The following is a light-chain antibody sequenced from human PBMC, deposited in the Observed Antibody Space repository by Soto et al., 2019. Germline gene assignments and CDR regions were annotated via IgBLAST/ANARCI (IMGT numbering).Light chain of an antibody. Sequence: DIQMTQSPSTLSASVGDRVTITCRASQNVTSWLAWYQKKPGKAPNILIYDASSLVSGVPSRFSGSGSGTEFTLTVSRLQPDDFATYYCQQYHSYSWTVGQGTKVEIK. J-gene: IGKJ1*01. CDR2: DAS. CDR1: QNVTSW. CDR3: QQYHSYSWT. V-gene: IGKV1-5*01.